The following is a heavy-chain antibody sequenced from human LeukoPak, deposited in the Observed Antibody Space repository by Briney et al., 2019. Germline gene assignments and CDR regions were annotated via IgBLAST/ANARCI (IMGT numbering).Heavy chain of an antibody. D-gene: IGHD5-18*01. J-gene: IGHJ4*02. CDR2: IKQDGSEK. V-gene: IGHV3-7*01. CDR3: ARDLSGVTGYTYGRGIDY. Sequence: GGSLRLSCAASGFTFSSYWMSWVRQAPGKGLEWVANIKQDGSEKYYVDSVKGRFTISKDNAKTSLYLQMNSLRAEDTAVYYCARDLSGVTGYTYGRGIDYWGQGTLVTVSS. CDR1: GFTFSSYW.